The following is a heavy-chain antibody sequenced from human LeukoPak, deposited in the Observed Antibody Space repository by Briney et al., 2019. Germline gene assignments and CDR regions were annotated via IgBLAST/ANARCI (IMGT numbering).Heavy chain of an antibody. D-gene: IGHD4-17*01. V-gene: IGHV3-11*01. CDR2: ISSSGSTI. CDR1: GFTFSDYY. J-gene: IGHJ4*02. Sequence: PGGSLRLSCAASGFTFSDYYMSWIRQAPGKGLEWVSYISSSGSTIYYADSVKGRFTISRDNAKNSLYLQMNSLRAEDTAVYYCARALRYGDFGKYYFDYWGQGTLVTVSS. CDR3: ARALRYGDFGKYYFDY.